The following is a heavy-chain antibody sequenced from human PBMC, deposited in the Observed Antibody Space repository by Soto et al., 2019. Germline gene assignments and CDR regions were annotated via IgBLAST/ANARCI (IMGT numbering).Heavy chain of an antibody. CDR1: GYTFTGYY. CDR3: AIARHYSTDFDY. D-gene: IGHD5-18*01. J-gene: IGHJ4*02. V-gene: IGHV1-2*02. Sequence: XSVKVSCKASGYTFTGYYMHWVRQAPGQGLEWMGWINPNSGGTNYAQKFQGRVTMTRDTSISTAYMELSRLRSDDTAVYYCAIARHYSTDFDYWGQGNLVTVSS. CDR2: INPNSGGT.